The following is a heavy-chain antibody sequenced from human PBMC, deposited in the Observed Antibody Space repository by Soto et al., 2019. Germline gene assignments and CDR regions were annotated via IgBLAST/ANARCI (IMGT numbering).Heavy chain of an antibody. J-gene: IGHJ4*02. D-gene: IGHD6-13*01. CDR3: ARGLSWQQLEYGDDY. V-gene: IGHV1-46*01. CDR1: GYTFTIYY. CDR2: INPSGGST. Sequence: ASVKVSCKASGYTFTIYYMHWVRQAPGQGLEWMGIINPSGGSTSYAQKFQGRVTMTRNTSTSTAYMELSSLRSEDTAVYYCARGLSWQQLEYGDDYWGQGTLVTVSS.